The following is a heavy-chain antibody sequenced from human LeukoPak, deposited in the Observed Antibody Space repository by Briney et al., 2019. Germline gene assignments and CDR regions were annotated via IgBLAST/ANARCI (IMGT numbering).Heavy chain of an antibody. J-gene: IGHJ5*02. CDR2: ITSNGGST. CDR3: ATASLSGWYDD. CDR1: GFIFSTYA. V-gene: IGHV3-64*01. Sequence: GGSLRLSCAASGFIFSTYAMHWVPQAPGKGLEYVSAITSNGGSTYYANSVKGRFTISRDNSKNTLFLQMGSLRGEDMAVYYCATASLSGWYDDWGQGTLVTVSS. D-gene: IGHD6-19*01.